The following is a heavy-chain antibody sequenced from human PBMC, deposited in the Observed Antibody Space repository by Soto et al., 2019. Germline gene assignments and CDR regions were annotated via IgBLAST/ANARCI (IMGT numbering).Heavy chain of an antibody. CDR3: ARRRGYGDYYFDY. Sequence: PSETLSLTCTVSGGSISSYYWSWIRQPPGKGLEWIGYIYYSGSTNYNPSLKSRVTISVDTSKNQFSLKLSSVTAADTAVYYCARRRGYGDYYFDYWGQGTLVTVSS. CDR2: IYYSGST. CDR1: GGSISSYY. V-gene: IGHV4-59*08. J-gene: IGHJ4*02. D-gene: IGHD4-17*01.